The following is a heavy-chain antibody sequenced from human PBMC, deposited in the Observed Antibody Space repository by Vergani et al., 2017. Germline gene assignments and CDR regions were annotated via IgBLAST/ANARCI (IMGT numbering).Heavy chain of an antibody. V-gene: IGHV4-39*01. D-gene: IGHD3-9*01. CDR2: IYYSGST. CDR3: ARHVLFDWGKAVYYFDY. J-gene: IGHJ4*02. Sequence: QLQLQESGPGLVKPSETLSLTCTVSGGSISSSSYYWGWIRQPPGKGLEWIGSIYYSGSTYYNPSLKSRVTISVDTSKIQFSLKLSSVTAADTAVYYCARHVLFDWGKAVYYFDYWGQGTLVTVSS. CDR1: GGSISSSSYY.